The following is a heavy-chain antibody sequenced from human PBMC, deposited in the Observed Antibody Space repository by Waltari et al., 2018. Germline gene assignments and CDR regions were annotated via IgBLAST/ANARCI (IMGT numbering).Heavy chain of an antibody. Sequence: VQLQESGPGLVKPSATLSLRCNVSCDSITSHFWSWIRQAPGKGLEWIGHMYFSGTKDYNPSLKSRVAISIDTSKNHFSLNLRSVTAADTAIYYCARLPRGSVIIGAFDIWGQGTQVTVSS. J-gene: IGHJ3*02. CDR3: ARLPRGSVIIGAFDI. V-gene: IGHV4-59*11. CDR2: MYFSGTK. CDR1: CDSITSHF. D-gene: IGHD3-22*01.